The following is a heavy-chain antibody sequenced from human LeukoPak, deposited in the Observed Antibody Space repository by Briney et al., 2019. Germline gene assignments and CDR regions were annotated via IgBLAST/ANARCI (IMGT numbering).Heavy chain of an antibody. CDR1: GFTFNNYA. D-gene: IGHD4-11*01. CDR2: IRGGGGHT. Sequence: GGSLRLSCAASGFTFNNYAMNWVRQAPGKGLEWLSHIRGGGGHTRYSDSVKGRFTISRDNSKNTLYLQMNSLRAEDTAVYYCAKVPGQNTVIPDYWGQGTLVTVSS. J-gene: IGHJ4*02. V-gene: IGHV3-23*01. CDR3: AKVPGQNTVIPDY.